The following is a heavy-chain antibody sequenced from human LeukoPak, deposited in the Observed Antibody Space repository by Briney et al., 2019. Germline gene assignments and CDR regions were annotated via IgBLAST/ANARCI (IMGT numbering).Heavy chain of an antibody. Sequence: ASVKVSCKASVYTFTGYYMHWVRQAPGQGLEWMGWINPNSGGTNYAQKLQGRVTMTTDTSTSTAYMELRSLRSDDTAVYYCARPFYDILTGANWFDPWGQGTLVTVSS. J-gene: IGHJ5*02. CDR2: INPNSGGT. CDR3: ARPFYDILTGANWFDP. D-gene: IGHD3-9*01. V-gene: IGHV1-2*02. CDR1: VYTFTGYY.